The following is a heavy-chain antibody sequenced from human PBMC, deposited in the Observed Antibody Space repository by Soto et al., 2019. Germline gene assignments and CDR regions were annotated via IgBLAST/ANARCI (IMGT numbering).Heavy chain of an antibody. D-gene: IGHD4-4*01. V-gene: IGHV4-31*03. CDR1: GGSISSGGYY. CDR3: ARPTTLADTFDI. J-gene: IGHJ3*02. Sequence: QVQLQESGPGLVKPSETLSLTCTVSGGSISSGGYYWTWIRQHPGKGLEWIGYIYYSGSTYYNPSLKSRVTISVDTSKNQFSLKLSSVTAVDTAVYYCARPTTLADTFDIWGQGTMVTVSS. CDR2: IYYSGST.